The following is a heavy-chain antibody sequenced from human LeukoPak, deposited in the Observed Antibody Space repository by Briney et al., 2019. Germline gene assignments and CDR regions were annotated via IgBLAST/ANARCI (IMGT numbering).Heavy chain of an antibody. CDR3: ARAISHTLDV. CDR2: ISGTGSDT. Sequence: GGSLRLSCAASGLIFSSYVMSWVRQAPGKGLEWVSTISGTGSDTYYTDSVKGRFTISRDNSKNTLYLQMNSLRAEDTAVYYCARAISHTLDVWGQGTTVTVSS. D-gene: IGHD2-21*01. V-gene: IGHV3-23*01. CDR1: GLIFSSYV. J-gene: IGHJ6*02.